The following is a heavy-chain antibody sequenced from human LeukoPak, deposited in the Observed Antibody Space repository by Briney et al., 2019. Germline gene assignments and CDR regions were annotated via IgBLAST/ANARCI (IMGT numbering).Heavy chain of an antibody. V-gene: IGHV3-23*01. J-gene: IGHJ4*02. CDR3: AKNRYDILTGHDY. CDR2: ISGSGGST. Sequence: PGGSLRLSCAASGFTFSSYAMSWVRQAPGKGLEWVSAISGSGGSTYYADSVKGRFTISRDNSKNTLYLQMDSLRAEDTAVYYCAKNRYDILTGHDYWGQGTLVTVSS. CDR1: GFTFSSYA. D-gene: IGHD3-9*01.